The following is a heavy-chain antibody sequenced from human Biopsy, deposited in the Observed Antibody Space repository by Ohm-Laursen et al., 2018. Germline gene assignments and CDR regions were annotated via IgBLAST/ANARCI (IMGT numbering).Heavy chain of an antibody. CDR2: ISANGATS. V-gene: IGHV3-23*01. D-gene: IGHD3-3*01. J-gene: IGHJ5*02. CDR3: AKGGSITIFGVVINNCFDP. CDR1: GFTYTTFA. Sequence: SLRLSCAASGFTYTTFAMSWVRQAPGKGPEWVSTISANGATSYYADSVKGRFTISRDNSKNTLYLQMNSVRADDTAIYYCAKGGSITIFGVVINNCFDPWGQGTRFTVSS.